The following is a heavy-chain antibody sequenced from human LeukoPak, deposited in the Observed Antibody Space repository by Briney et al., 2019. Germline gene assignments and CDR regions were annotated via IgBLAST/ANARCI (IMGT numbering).Heavy chain of an antibody. CDR2: ISYDGSNK. CDR3: ARDYYDSSGYYPPDY. J-gene: IGHJ4*02. V-gene: IGHV3-30*01. Sequence: GGSLRLSCAASGFTFSSYAMHWVRQAPGKGLEWVAVISYDGSNKYYAQSVKGRFTTSRDNSKNTLFLQMNSLRAEDTAVYYCARDYYDSSGYYPPDYWGQGTLVTVSS. D-gene: IGHD3-22*01. CDR1: GFTFSSYA.